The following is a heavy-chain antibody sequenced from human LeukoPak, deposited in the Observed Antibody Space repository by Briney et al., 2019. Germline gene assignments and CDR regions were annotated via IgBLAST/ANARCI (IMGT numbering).Heavy chain of an antibody. CDR1: GFTFSSYG. CDR3: ATPARGGSALP. Sequence: GGSLRLSCAASGFTFSSYGMSWVRQAPGKGLEWVSAISGSGGSTYYADSVKGRFTISRDNSKNTLYLQINSLRAEDAAVYYCATPARGGSALPWGQGTLVTVSS. J-gene: IGHJ5*02. V-gene: IGHV3-23*01. D-gene: IGHD6-19*01. CDR2: ISGSGGST.